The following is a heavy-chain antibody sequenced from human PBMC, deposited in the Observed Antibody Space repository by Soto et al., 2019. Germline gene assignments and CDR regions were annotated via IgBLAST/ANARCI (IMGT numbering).Heavy chain of an antibody. J-gene: IGHJ4*02. CDR2: IYYSGST. V-gene: IGHV4-39*01. CDR1: GGSISSSSYY. D-gene: IGHD6-13*01. Sequence: ASETLSLTCTVSGGSISSSSYYWGWIRQPPGKGLEWIGSIYYSGSTYYNPSLKSRVTISVDTSKNQFSLKLSSVTAADTAVYYCARQGGRGSSSGHPYFDYWGQGTLVTVSS. CDR3: ARQGGRGSSSGHPYFDY.